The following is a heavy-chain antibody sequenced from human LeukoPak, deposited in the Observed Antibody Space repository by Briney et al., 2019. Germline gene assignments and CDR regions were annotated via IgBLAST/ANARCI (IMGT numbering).Heavy chain of an antibody. CDR3: ASSTPGIAVAGTRFDY. CDR2: IIPIFGTA. D-gene: IGHD6-19*01. J-gene: IGHJ4*02. Sequence: PVKVSCKASGGTFSSYAISWVRQAPGQGLEWMGRIIPIFGTANYAQKFQGRVTITADKSTSTAYMELSSLRSEDTAVYYCASSTPGIAVAGTRFDYLGQRTLVTVSS. CDR1: GGTFSSYA. V-gene: IGHV1-69*06.